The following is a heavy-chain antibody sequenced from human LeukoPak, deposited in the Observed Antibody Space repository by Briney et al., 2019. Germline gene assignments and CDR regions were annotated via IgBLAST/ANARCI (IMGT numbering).Heavy chain of an antibody. Sequence: SETLSLTCTVSGGSISSYYWGWIRQPPGKGLEWIGSIYYSGSTYYNPSLKSRVTISVDTSKNQFSLKLSSVTAADTAVYYCARHGIAAAGPIDYWGQGTLVTVSS. D-gene: IGHD6-13*01. CDR2: IYYSGST. J-gene: IGHJ4*02. V-gene: IGHV4-39*01. CDR1: GGSISSYY. CDR3: ARHGIAAAGPIDY.